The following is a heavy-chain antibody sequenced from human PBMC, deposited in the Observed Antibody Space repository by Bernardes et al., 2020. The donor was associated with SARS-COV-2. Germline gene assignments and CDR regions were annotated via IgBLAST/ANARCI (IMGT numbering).Heavy chain of an antibody. J-gene: IGHJ4*03. CDR1: GYTLTALP. CDR3: AGRITLFGVITGCFDR. D-gene: IGHD3-3*01. CDR2: FDSEDGQT. Sequence: ASVKVSCKVSGYTLTALPIHWVRQAPGKGLEWMGGFDSEDGQTIYAQKFQGRVTMIEDTSTDTAYMELNSLRSEDTAVYFCAGRITLFGVITGCFDRWGQGTLVTVSA. V-gene: IGHV1-24*01.